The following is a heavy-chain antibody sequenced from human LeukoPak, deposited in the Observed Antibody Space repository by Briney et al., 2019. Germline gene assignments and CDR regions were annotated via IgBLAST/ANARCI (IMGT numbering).Heavy chain of an antibody. CDR3: AGGFGFDY. D-gene: IGHD3-10*01. CDR1: GLTFSDYW. CDR2: ISNDGTST. V-gene: IGHV3-74*01. Sequence: GGSLRLSCAVSGLTFSDYWMHWVRQAPGKGLVWVSRISNDGTSTSYADSVKGRFTISRDNAKNTLYLQMNSLRVEDTAVYYCAGGFGFDYWGQGTLVTVSS. J-gene: IGHJ4*02.